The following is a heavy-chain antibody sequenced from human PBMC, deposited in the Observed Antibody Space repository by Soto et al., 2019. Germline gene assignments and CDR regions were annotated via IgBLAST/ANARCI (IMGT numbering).Heavy chain of an antibody. CDR3: GRDRLYGAGLIDV. CDR2: ISSDGSDK. CDR1: GFTFSSYG. Sequence: QVQLVESGGGVVQPGRSLRLSCAASGFTFSSYGMHWVRQAPGKGLEWVAVISSDGSDKYYADSVKGRFTISRDNSKNTLSVQLNRMRADDTSLYYCGRDRLYGAGLIDVWCQGTTVTVSS. V-gene: IGHV3-30-3*01. D-gene: IGHD3-10*01. J-gene: IGHJ6*02.